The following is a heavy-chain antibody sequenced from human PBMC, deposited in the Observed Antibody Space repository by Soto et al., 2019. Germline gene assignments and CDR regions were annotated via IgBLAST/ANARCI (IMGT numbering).Heavy chain of an antibody. J-gene: IGHJ2*01. CDR3: AREGTYYYDSSGYWYFDL. D-gene: IGHD3-22*01. Sequence: ASVRVSCKASGYTFTSYGISWVRQAPGQGLEWMGWISAYNGNTNYAQKLQGRVTMTTDTSTSTAYMELRGLRSDDTAVYYCAREGTYYYDSSGYWYFDLWGRGTLVTVSS. V-gene: IGHV1-18*01. CDR1: GYTFTSYG. CDR2: ISAYNGNT.